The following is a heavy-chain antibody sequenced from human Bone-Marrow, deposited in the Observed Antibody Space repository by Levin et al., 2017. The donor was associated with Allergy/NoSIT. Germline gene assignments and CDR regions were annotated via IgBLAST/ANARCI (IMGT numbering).Heavy chain of an antibody. V-gene: IGHV1-69*06. Sequence: SVKVSCEASGGTFSGYAISWVRQAPGQGLEWMGGIIPIVGTAKYAQSFQGRVSITADKSTSTAYMELSSLRSEDTAVYYCARGFLQYLVGYSYYYMDVWGKGTTVTVAS. CDR2: IIPIVGTA. J-gene: IGHJ6*03. CDR1: GGTFSGYA. CDR3: ARGFLQYLVGYSYYYMDV. D-gene: IGHD3-3*01.